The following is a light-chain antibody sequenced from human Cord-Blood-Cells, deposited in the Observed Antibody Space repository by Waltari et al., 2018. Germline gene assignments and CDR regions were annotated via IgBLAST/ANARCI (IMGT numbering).Light chain of an antibody. J-gene: IGKJ1*01. Sequence: DIQMTQSPFPLSATVGDSVTITCRASQSISSYLNWYQQKPGKAPKLLIYAASSLQSGVPSRFSGSGSGTDFTLTISSLQPEDFATYYCQQSYSTPWTFGQGTKVEIK. CDR2: AAS. CDR3: QQSYSTPWT. V-gene: IGKV1-39*01. CDR1: QSISSY.